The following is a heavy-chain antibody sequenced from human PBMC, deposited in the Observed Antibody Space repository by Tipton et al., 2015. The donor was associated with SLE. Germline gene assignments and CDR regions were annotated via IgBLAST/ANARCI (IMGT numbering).Heavy chain of an antibody. D-gene: IGHD1-26*01. CDR3: ARDSGSGSYRYFDY. CDR2: IYTSGST. Sequence: LRLSCTVSGGSISSGSYYWSWIRQPAGKGLEWIGHIYTSGSTNYNPSLKSRVTISVDTSKNQFSLKLSSVTAADTAVYYCARDSGSGSYRYFDYWGQGTLVTVSS. V-gene: IGHV4-61*09. J-gene: IGHJ4*02. CDR1: GGSISSGSYY.